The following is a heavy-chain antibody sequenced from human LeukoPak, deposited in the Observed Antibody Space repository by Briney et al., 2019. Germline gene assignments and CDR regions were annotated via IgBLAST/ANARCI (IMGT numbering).Heavy chain of an antibody. J-gene: IGHJ4*02. CDR2: INYSGST. Sequence: SETLSLTCTVSGGSISSYYWSWIRQSPGKGLEWIGYINYSGSTNYNPSLKSRVTISVDTSKNQFSLKLRSVTAADTAVYYCARDRRDGYNQLDYWGQGTLVTVSS. CDR1: GGSISSYY. D-gene: IGHD5-24*01. CDR3: ARDRRDGYNQLDY. V-gene: IGHV4-59*01.